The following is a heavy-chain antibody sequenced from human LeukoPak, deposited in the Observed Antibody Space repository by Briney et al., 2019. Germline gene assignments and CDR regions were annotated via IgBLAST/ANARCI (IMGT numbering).Heavy chain of an antibody. CDR2: IIPILGIA. V-gene: IGHV1-69*04. J-gene: IGHJ3*02. CDR3: ARERANVDTAMVGPSGAFDI. D-gene: IGHD5-18*01. CDR1: GGTFSSYA. Sequence: SVKVSCKASGGTFSSYAISWVRQAPGQGLEWMGRIIPILGIANYAQKFQGRVTITADKSTSTAYMELSSLRSEDTAVYYCARERANVDTAMVGPSGAFDIWGQGTMVTVSS.